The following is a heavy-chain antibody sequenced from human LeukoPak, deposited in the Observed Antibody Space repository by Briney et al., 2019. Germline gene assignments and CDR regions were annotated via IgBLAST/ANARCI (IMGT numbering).Heavy chain of an antibody. J-gene: IGHJ3*02. CDR2: IKQDGSEK. CDR3: ARGFSRTMIVVRDAFDI. CDR1: GFTFSSYW. Sequence: AGGSLRLSCAGSGFTFSSYWMSWVRQAPGKGLEWVAIIKQDGSEKYYVDSVKGRFTISRDNAKNSLYLQMNSLRAEDTAVYYCARGFSRTMIVVRDAFDIWGQGTMVTVSS. D-gene: IGHD3-22*01. V-gene: IGHV3-7*01.